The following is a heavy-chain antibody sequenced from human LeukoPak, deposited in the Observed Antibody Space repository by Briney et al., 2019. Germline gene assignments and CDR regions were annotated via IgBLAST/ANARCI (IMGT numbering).Heavy chain of an antibody. Sequence: SVKVSCKASGGTFSSYAISWVRQAPGQGLEWMGGIIPIFGTANYAQKFQGRVTITTDESMSTAYMELSSLRSEDTAVYYCATMDTAMEFDYWGQGTLVTVSS. CDR2: IIPIFGTA. D-gene: IGHD5-18*01. J-gene: IGHJ4*02. V-gene: IGHV1-69*05. CDR3: ATMDTAMEFDY. CDR1: GGTFSSYA.